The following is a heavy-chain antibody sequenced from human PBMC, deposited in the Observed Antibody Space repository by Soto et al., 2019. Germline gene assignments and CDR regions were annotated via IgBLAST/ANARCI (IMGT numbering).Heavy chain of an antibody. CDR2: IVVGSGNT. J-gene: IGHJ6*02. D-gene: IGHD6-13*01. CDR1: GFTFTSSA. Sequence: ASVKVSCKASGFTFTSSAVQWVRQARGQRLEWIGWIVVGSGNTNYAQKFQERVTITRDMSTSTANMELSSLRSEDTAVFYCAADLSEGIAAAGTNYYYYGMDVWGQGTTVTVSS. CDR3: AADLSEGIAAAGTNYYYYGMDV. V-gene: IGHV1-58*01.